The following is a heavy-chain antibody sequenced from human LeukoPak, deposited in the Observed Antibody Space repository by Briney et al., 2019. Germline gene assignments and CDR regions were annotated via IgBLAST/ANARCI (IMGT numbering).Heavy chain of an antibody. J-gene: IGHJ4*02. V-gene: IGHV4-59*08. D-gene: IGHD3-10*01. CDR1: GGSISSYY. Sequence: SETLSLTCTVSGGSISSYYWSWIRQPPGKGLEWVGYIYYSGSTNYNPSLKSRVTISVGTSKNQFSLKLSSVTAADTAVYYCARGVSSGSDYWGQGTLVTVSS. CDR2: IYYSGST. CDR3: ARGVSSGSDY.